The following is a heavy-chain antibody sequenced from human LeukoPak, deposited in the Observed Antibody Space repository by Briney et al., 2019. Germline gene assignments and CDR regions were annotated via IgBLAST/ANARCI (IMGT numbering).Heavy chain of an antibody. CDR2: INHSGST. V-gene: IGHV4-34*01. CDR1: GGSFSGYY. D-gene: IGHD5-18*01. CDR3: ARGGHRGYSYGYPSPPVYGMDV. J-gene: IGHJ6*04. Sequence: SETLSLTCAVYGGSFSGYYWSWIRQPPGKGLEWIGEINHSGSTNYNPSLKSRVTISVDTSKNQFSLKLSSVTAADTAVYYCARGGHRGYSYGYPSPPVYGMDVWGKGTRSPSPQ.